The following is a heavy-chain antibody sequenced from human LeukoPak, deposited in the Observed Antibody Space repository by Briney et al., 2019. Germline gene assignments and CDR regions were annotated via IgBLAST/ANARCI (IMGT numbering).Heavy chain of an antibody. V-gene: IGHV5-51*01. CDR3: ARHLSDITSSPNY. J-gene: IGHJ4*02. Sequence: PGESLKISCKWSGYSFSSYWIAWVRQMPGKGLEWMGVIYPRDSRTTSSPSFQDQVTISADKSISTAYLQWTSLKASDTAMYYCARHLSDITSSPNYWGPGTLVTVSS. CDR2: IYPRDSRT. D-gene: IGHD2-2*01. CDR1: GYSFSSYW.